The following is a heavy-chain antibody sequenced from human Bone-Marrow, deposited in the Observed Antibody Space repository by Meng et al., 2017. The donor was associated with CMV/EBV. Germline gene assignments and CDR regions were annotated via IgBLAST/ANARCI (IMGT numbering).Heavy chain of an antibody. J-gene: IGHJ4*02. CDR3: AKASLGIDY. CDR1: GFTFSNAW. V-gene: IGHV3-23*01. D-gene: IGHD2-2*01. Sequence: GESLKISCAASGFTFSNAWMTWVRQAPGKGLEWVSAISGSGGSTYYADSVKGRFTISRDNSKNTLYLQMNSLRAEDTAVYYCAKASLGIDYWGQGTLVTVSS. CDR2: ISGSGGST.